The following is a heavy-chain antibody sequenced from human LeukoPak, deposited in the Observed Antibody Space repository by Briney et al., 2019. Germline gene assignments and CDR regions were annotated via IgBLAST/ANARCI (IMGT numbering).Heavy chain of an antibody. CDR2: IYSSGST. Sequence: PSETLSLTCTVSGASMSSYYWTWIRQPPGKGLEWIGYIYSSGSTNSNPSLKSRVTISVDTSKNQFSLNLSSVTAADTAVYYCARGGEAGLADWGQGTLVTVSA. CDR3: ARGGEAGLAD. J-gene: IGHJ4*02. CDR1: GASMSSYY. D-gene: IGHD1-14*01. V-gene: IGHV4-59*01.